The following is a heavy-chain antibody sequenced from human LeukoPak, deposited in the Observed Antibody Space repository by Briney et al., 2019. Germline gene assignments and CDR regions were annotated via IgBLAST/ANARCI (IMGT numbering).Heavy chain of an antibody. CDR2: INHSGST. J-gene: IGHJ4*02. Sequence: SETLSLTCAVSGGSFSGYYWSWIRQPPGKGLEWIGEINHSGSTNYNPSLKSRVTISVDTSKNQFSLKLSSVTAADTAVYYCARAPLDDGSGSWDYWGQGTLVTVSS. CDR3: ARAPLDDGSGSWDY. D-gene: IGHD3-10*01. CDR1: GGSFSGYY. V-gene: IGHV4-34*01.